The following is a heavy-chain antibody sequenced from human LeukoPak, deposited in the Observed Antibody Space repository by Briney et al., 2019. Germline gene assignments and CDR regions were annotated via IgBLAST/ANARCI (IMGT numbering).Heavy chain of an antibody. CDR2: INPNSGST. Sequence: ASVKVSCKASGYTFTGYYMHWVRQAPGQGLEWMGWINPNSGSTNYAQKFQGRVTMTRDTSISTAYMELSRLRSDDTAMYYCAIAGSSYYYDSSGYYGFDYWGQGTLVTVSS. CDR1: GYTFTGYY. CDR3: AIAGSSYYYDSSGYYGFDY. D-gene: IGHD3-22*01. J-gene: IGHJ4*02. V-gene: IGHV1-2*02.